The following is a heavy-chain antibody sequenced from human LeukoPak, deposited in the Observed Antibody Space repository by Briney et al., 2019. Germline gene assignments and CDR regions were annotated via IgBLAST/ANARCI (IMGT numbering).Heavy chain of an antibody. J-gene: IGHJ6*03. CDR2: IRSRTFRGTT. CDR1: GFTFGEHV. CDR3: TREDFYYYYMDV. V-gene: IGHV3-49*04. Sequence: GGSLRLSCTASGFTFGEHVVSWVRQAPGKGLEWVGLIRSRTFRGTTENAASVEGRFTFSRDDSKSIAYLQMNSLKTEDTAVYYCTREDFYYYYMDVWGKGTTVTVSS.